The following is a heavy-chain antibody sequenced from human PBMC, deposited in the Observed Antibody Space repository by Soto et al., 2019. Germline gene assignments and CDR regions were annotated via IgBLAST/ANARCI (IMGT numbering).Heavy chain of an antibody. V-gene: IGHV3-23*01. D-gene: IGHD3-9*01. CDR1: GFTFSSYA. J-gene: IGHJ4*02. CDR3: AKEFTDYDILSGYPFDY. CDR2: ISGSGGST. Sequence: EVQLLESGGGLVQPGGSLRLSCAASGFTFSSYAMSWVRQAPGKGLEWVSAISGSGGSTYYADSVKGRFTISRDNSKNTLYLQMNSLRAEDTAVYYCAKEFTDYDILSGYPFDYGGQGTLVTGSS.